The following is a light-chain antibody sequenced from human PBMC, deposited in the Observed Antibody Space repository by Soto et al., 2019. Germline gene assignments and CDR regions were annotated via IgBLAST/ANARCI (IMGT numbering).Light chain of an antibody. CDR2: SAS. J-gene: IGKJ1*01. V-gene: IGKV1-9*01. Sequence: IQLTQSPSSLSASVGDRVTITCRASQGIGSLLGWYQQKPGKAPYLLIYSASALRSGVPSRFSGSGSGTDFTLTISSLQPADFATYYCQQLSSYPRMFGQGTKVEIK. CDR3: QQLSSYPRM. CDR1: QGIGSL.